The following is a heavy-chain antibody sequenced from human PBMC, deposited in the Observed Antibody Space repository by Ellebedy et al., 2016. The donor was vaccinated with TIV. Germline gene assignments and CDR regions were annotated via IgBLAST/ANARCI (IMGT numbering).Heavy chain of an antibody. J-gene: IGHJ4*02. CDR3: ARGDNYYYDSSGYYYSY. D-gene: IGHD3-22*01. V-gene: IGHV1-46*01. CDR1: GYTFTSYF. CDR2: INPTSGSS. Sequence: ASVKVSCKASGYTFTSYFLYWVRQAPGQGLEWMGIINPTSGSSNYAQKFQGRVTVTRDTSTSTVYMALSSLRSEDTAVYYCARGDNYYYDSSGYYYSYWGQGTLVTVSS.